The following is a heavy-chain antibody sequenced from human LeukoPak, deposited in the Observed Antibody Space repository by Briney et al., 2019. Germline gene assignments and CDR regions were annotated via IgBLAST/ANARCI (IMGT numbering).Heavy chain of an antibody. CDR3: GAGGSVDY. CDR2: ISPSGSTI. V-gene: IGHV3-48*03. Sequence: PGGSLRLSCAASGFTVSSSYMNWVRQTPGKGLEWISYISPSGSTIHYADSVKGRFTISRDNAKNSLYLQMNSLRAEDTAVYYCGAGGSVDYWGQGTLVTVSS. CDR1: GFTVSSSY. D-gene: IGHD3-16*01. J-gene: IGHJ4*02.